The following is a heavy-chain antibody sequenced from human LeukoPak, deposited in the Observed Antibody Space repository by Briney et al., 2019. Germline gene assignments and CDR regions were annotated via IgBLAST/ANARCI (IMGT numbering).Heavy chain of an antibody. CDR3: ARSFTIFGVVIGPLGY. J-gene: IGHJ4*02. CDR1: GGSISGYY. V-gene: IGHV4-59*08. Sequence: SETLSLTCSVSGGSISGYYWSWIRQPPGKGLESIGYVYYSGNTNYNPSLKSRVTISLDTSKNQFSLKLSSVTAADTAVYYCARSFTIFGVVIGPLGYWGQGTLVTVSS. CDR2: VYYSGNT. D-gene: IGHD3-3*01.